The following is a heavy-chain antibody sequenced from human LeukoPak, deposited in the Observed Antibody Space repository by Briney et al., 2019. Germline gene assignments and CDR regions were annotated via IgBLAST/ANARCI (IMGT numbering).Heavy chain of an antibody. Sequence: PGGSVRLSCVASGFTFSSYWMSWVRQAPGKGLEWVANIKQDGSEKYYVDSVKGRFTISRDNAKNSLYLQMNSLGAEDTAVYYCARIAVAGTGSSFDYWGQGTLVTVSS. CDR2: IKQDGSEK. D-gene: IGHD6-19*01. CDR1: GFTFSSYW. J-gene: IGHJ4*02. CDR3: ARIAVAGTGSSFDY. V-gene: IGHV3-7*01.